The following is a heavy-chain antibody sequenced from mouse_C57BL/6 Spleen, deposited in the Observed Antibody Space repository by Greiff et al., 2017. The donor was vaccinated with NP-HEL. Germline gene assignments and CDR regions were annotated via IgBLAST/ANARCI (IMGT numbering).Heavy chain of an antibody. J-gene: IGHJ4*01. D-gene: IGHD1-1*01. CDR1: GYAFSSYW. V-gene: IGHV1-80*01. CDR2: IYPGDGDT. CDR3: ARKFYYYGSSPYYYAMDY. Sequence: QVQLKESGAELVKPGASVKISCKASGYAFSSYWMNWVKQRPGKGLEWIGQIYPGDGDTNYNGKFKGKATLTADKSSSTAYMQLSSLTSEDSAVYFCARKFYYYGSSPYYYAMDYWGQGTSVTVSS.